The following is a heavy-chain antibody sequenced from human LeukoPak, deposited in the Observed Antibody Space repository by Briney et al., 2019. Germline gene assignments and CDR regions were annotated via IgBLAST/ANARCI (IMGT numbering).Heavy chain of an antibody. V-gene: IGHV1-69*13. CDR3: ARESFTVTTFFDY. J-gene: IGHJ4*02. CDR2: IIPIFGTA. Sequence: ASVKVSCKASGGTFSGYAISWVRQAPGQGLEWMGGIIPIFGTANYAQKFQGRVTITADESTSTAYMELSSLRSEDTAVYYCARESFTVTTFFDYWGQGTLVTVSS. CDR1: GGTFSGYA. D-gene: IGHD4-17*01.